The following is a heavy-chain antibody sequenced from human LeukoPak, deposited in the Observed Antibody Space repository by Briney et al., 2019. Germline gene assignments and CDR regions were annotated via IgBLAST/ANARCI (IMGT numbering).Heavy chain of an antibody. Sequence: GGSLRLSCAASGFTFSSYAMSWVRQAPGKGLEWVSSISSSSSYIYYADSVKGRFTISGDNAKNSLYLQMNSLRAEDTAVYYCARGSFGSFPNWFDPWGQGTLVTVSS. D-gene: IGHD1-26*01. J-gene: IGHJ5*02. CDR2: ISSSSSYI. CDR1: GFTFSSYA. CDR3: ARGSFGSFPNWFDP. V-gene: IGHV3-21*01.